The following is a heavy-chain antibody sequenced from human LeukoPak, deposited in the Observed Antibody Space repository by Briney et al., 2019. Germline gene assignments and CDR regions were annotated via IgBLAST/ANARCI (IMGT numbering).Heavy chain of an antibody. Sequence: ASVKVSCKASGYTFTSYGISWVRQAPGQGLEWMGWISAYNGNTNYAQKLQGRVTMTTDTSTSTAYMELRSLRSDDTAVYYCARDCGYCSSTSCYCAFDIWGQGTMVTVSS. V-gene: IGHV1-18*01. D-gene: IGHD2-2*01. J-gene: IGHJ3*02. CDR1: GYTFTSYG. CDR2: ISAYNGNT. CDR3: ARDCGYCSSTSCYCAFDI.